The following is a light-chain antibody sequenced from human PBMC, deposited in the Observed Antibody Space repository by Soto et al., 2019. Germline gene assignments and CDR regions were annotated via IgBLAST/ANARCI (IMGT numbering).Light chain of an antibody. CDR3: QQYHTSSIT. V-gene: IGKV1-5*01. J-gene: IGKJ5*01. Sequence: QVTQVPSYLSASVGDSVTITCRASQSISNWLAWYQQKPGKAPTLLIYDASTLERGVPSRFSGTGSGTEFTLSIDSLQPDDFATYYCQQYHTSSITFGQGTRL. CDR2: DAS. CDR1: QSISNW.